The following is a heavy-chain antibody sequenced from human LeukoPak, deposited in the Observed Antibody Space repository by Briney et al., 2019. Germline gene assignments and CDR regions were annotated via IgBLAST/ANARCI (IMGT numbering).Heavy chain of an antibody. Sequence: SVKVSCKASGGTFSSYAISWVRQAPGQGLEWMGRIITILGIANYAQKFQGRVTITADKSTSTAYMELSSLRSEDTAVYYCARAGLTYYYDSSGYLSGLGYWGQGTLVTVSS. V-gene: IGHV1-69*04. CDR1: GGTFSSYA. D-gene: IGHD3-22*01. CDR2: IITILGIA. CDR3: ARAGLTYYYDSSGYLSGLGY. J-gene: IGHJ4*02.